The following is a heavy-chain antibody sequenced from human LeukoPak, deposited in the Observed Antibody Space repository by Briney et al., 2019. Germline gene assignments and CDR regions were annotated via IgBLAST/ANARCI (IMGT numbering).Heavy chain of an antibody. CDR3: ARVGASWGVILDYYYGMDV. CDR2: IKQDGSEK. Sequence: GGSLRLSCAASGFTFSSYWMSWVRQAPGKGLEWVANIKQDGSEKYYVDSVKGRFTISRDNAKNSLYLQMNSLRAEDTAVYYCARVGASWGVILDYYYGMDVWGQGTTVTVSS. D-gene: IGHD3-10*01. V-gene: IGHV3-7*03. J-gene: IGHJ6*02. CDR1: GFTFSSYW.